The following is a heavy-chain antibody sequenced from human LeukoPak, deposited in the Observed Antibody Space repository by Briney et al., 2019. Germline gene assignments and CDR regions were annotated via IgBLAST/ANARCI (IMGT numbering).Heavy chain of an antibody. CDR3: ARVATDDYGDY. D-gene: IGHD4-17*01. V-gene: IGHV4-34*01. J-gene: IGHJ4*02. Sequence: SETLSLTCAVYGGSFSGYYWSWIRQPPGKGLEWIGEINHSGSTNYNPSLKSRVTISVDTSKNQFSLKLSSVTAVDTAVYYCARVATDDYGDYWGQGTLVTVSS. CDR1: GGSFSGYY. CDR2: INHSGST.